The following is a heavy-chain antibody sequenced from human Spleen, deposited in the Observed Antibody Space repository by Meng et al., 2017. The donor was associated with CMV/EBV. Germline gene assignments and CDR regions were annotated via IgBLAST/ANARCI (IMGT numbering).Heavy chain of an antibody. CDR1: GYIFKDYY. CDR2: ISAYNGDT. Sequence: ASVKVSCKASGYIFKDYYIDWVRQAPGQGLEWMGWISAYNGDTYYVQKLQGRVTMTTDTSTSTAYMELRSLRSDDTAVYYCARDRGEYGDYFEVGFDYWGQGTLVTVSS. J-gene: IGHJ4*02. CDR3: ARDRGEYGDYFEVGFDY. D-gene: IGHD4-17*01. V-gene: IGHV1-18*04.